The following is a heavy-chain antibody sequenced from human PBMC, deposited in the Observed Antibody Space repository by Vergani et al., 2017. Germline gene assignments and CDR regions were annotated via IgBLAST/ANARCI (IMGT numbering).Heavy chain of an antibody. D-gene: IGHD6-13*01. J-gene: IGHJ4*02. Sequence: QVQLVQSGAEVKKPGASVKVSCKASGYTFTSYGISWVRQAPGQGLEWMGWISAYNGNKNYAQKLQGRVTMTTDTSTSTAYMELRSLRSEDTAVYYCAAPMVLYSSSWYQVDHWGQGTLVTVSS. V-gene: IGHV1-18*04. CDR2: ISAYNGNK. CDR1: GYTFTSYG. CDR3: AAPMVLYSSSWYQVDH.